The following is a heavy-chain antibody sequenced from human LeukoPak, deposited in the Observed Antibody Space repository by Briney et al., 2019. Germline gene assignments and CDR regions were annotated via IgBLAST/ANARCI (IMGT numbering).Heavy chain of an antibody. CDR2: ISLRGADA. V-gene: IGHV3-23*01. CDR1: GVTFSSYA. D-gene: IGHD2-21*02. J-gene: IGHJ4*02. CDR3: ARRGCYGGNCYPCDY. Sequence: GGSLSLSCSASGVTFSSYAMSWVRQAPGKGLEWIPSISLRGADANYADSVKGRFTISRDDYKNALYLQMSSLSAEDTAVYLCARRGCYGGNCYPCDYWGQGTLVTVSS.